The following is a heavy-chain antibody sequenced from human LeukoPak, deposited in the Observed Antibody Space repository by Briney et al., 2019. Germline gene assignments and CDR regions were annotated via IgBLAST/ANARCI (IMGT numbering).Heavy chain of an antibody. CDR1: GFTFTNYA. D-gene: IGHD3-22*01. CDR2: ICGRGGSA. V-gene: IGHV3-23*01. J-gene: IGHJ4*02. Sequence: GGSLRLSCAASGFTFTNYAMNWVRQAPGKGLEWVSVICGRGGSAYYADSVKGRFTISRDDSKNTLYLQMNSLRAEDTAVYYCARGYYDRGGPFDYWGQGTLVTVSS. CDR3: ARGYYDRGGPFDY.